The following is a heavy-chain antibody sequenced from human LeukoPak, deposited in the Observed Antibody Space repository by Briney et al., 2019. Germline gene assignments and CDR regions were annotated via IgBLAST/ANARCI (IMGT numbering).Heavy chain of an antibody. Sequence: SETLSLTCAVYGGSFSGYYWSWIRQPPGKGLEWIGEINHSGSTNYNPSLKSRVTISVDTSKNQFSLKLSSVTAADTAVYYCARVRSGYYFDYWGQGTLVTVSS. CDR2: INHSGST. J-gene: IGHJ4*02. V-gene: IGHV4-34*01. CDR1: GGSFSGYY. CDR3: ARVRSGYYFDY. D-gene: IGHD3-3*01.